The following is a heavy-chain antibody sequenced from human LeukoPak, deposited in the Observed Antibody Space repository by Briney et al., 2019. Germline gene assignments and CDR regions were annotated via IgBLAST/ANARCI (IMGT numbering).Heavy chain of an antibody. CDR1: GYTFTSYY. CDR2: INPSGGST. V-gene: IGHV1-46*01. J-gene: IGHJ4*02. Sequence: GASVKVSCKASGYTFTSYYIHWVRRAPGQGLEWMGIINPSGGSTNYAQKFQGRVSMTRDTSTSTVYMELSGLRSEDTAVYYCARTPDYYDGSGSDTTYYFDYWGQGTLVTVSS. D-gene: IGHD3-22*01. CDR3: ARTPDYYDGSGSDTTYYFDY.